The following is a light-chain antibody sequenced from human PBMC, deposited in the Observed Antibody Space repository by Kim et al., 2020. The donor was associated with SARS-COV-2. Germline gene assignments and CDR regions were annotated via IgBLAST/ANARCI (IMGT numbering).Light chain of an antibody. J-gene: IGLJ1*01. Sequence: GQSSTTYCTGTSSEVGDYEYVAWYQPHPGKAAILIILGDSKRLSGVPRRFSSYKSGNTASLTISGRQAEDEADYYCCSYARERAYVFGTGTKVTVL. CDR1: SSEVGDYEY. CDR3: CSYARERAYV. V-gene: IGLV2-14*03. CDR2: GDS.